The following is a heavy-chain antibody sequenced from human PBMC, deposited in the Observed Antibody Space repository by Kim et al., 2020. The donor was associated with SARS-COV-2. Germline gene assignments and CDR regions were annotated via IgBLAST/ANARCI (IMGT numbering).Heavy chain of an antibody. CDR1: GFTFSSYW. Sequence: GGSLRLSCAASGFTFSSYWMSWVRQAPGKGLEWVANIKQGGSEKYYVDSVKGRFTISRDNAKNSLYLQMNSLRAEDTAVYYCASLYSSGWNPFDYWGQGTLVTVSS. V-gene: IGHV3-7*01. CDR3: ASLYSSGWNPFDY. D-gene: IGHD6-19*01. J-gene: IGHJ4*02. CDR2: IKQGGSEK.